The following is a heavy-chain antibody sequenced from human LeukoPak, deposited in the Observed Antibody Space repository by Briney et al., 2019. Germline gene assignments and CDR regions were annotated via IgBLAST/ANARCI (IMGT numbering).Heavy chain of an antibody. Sequence: PGRSLRLSCAASGFTFSSYGMHWVRQAPGKGLEWVAVIWYDGSNKYYADSVKGRFTISRDNAKNSLYLQMNSLRAEDTAVYYCARASHCGGDCYSIDYWGQGTLVTVSS. CDR1: GFTFSSYG. D-gene: IGHD2-21*02. CDR2: IWYDGSNK. CDR3: ARASHCGGDCYSIDY. J-gene: IGHJ4*02. V-gene: IGHV3-33*01.